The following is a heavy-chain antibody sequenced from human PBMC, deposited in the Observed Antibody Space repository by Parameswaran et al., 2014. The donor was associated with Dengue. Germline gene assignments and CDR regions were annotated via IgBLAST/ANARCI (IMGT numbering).Heavy chain of an antibody. V-gene: IGHV4-31*02. D-gene: IGHD4-17*01. J-gene: IGHJ6*02. CDR3: ARDYGDFPSWYYGMDV. CDR2: IYYSGST. Sequence: RWIRQPPGKGLEWIGYIYYSGSTYYNPSLKSRVTISVDTSKNQFSLKLSSVTAADTAVYYCARDYGDFPSWYYGMDVWGQGTTVTVSS.